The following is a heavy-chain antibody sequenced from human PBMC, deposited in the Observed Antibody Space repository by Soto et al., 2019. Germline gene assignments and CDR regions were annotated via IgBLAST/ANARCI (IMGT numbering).Heavy chain of an antibody. CDR3: GVYYYDCSGPVDS. CDR2: IHPGDGST. CDR1: GYTFTSYY. J-gene: IGHJ4*02. Sequence: GASVKVSCKASGYTFTSYYLHWVRQAPGQGLEWMGLIHPGDGSTRYTQKFQGRFTMTRDTSTNTVYMELSSLRSEDTAFYFCGVYYYDCSGPVDSWGQGTRVTVSS. V-gene: IGHV1-46*01. D-gene: IGHD3-22*01.